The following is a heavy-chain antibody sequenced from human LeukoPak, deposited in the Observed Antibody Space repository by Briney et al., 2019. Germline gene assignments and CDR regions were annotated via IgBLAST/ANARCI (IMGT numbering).Heavy chain of an antibody. CDR1: GLTFSSYS. CDR3: ARGRSSSSWDDAFDI. CDR2: IIGGSVYI. Sequence: PGGSLRLSCAASGLTFSSYSFNWVRQAPGKGLEWVSCIIGGSVYIYYADSVKGRFTISRDSANNSLYLQMNSLRAEDTAVYYCARGRSSSSWDDAFDIWGQGTMVTVSS. J-gene: IGHJ3*02. D-gene: IGHD6-6*01. V-gene: IGHV3-21*01.